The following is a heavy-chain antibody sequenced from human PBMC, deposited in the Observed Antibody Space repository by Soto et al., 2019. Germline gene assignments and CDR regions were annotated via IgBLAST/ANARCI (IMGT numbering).Heavy chain of an antibody. V-gene: IGHV1-8*01. J-gene: IGHJ4*02. CDR3: ARLRGSHAAHDY. D-gene: IGHD3-16*01. CDR2: MNANSGNT. Sequence: QVQLVQSGAEVKKPGASVKVSCKASGYTFTSYDINWVRQATGQGLEWMGWMNANSGNTGYPQKFQGTVTMTRNTSISTAYMELSSLTAEDTAVYYCARLRGSHAAHDYWGQGPMVTFSS. CDR1: GYTFTSYD.